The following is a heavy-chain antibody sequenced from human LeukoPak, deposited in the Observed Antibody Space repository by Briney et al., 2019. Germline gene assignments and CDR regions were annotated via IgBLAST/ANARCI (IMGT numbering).Heavy chain of an antibody. D-gene: IGHD6-19*01. J-gene: IGHJ4*02. CDR3: AKDRIVLAGTIDY. CDR1: GFPFINNY. Sequence: GGPPGLSCAASGFPFINNYRSGVRHPPGKGREGVSVIYSIGSTYYADSVKGRFTISRDNSKNTLYLQMNSLRAEDTAVYYCAKDRIVLAGTIDYWGQGTLVTVSS. CDR2: IYSIGST. V-gene: IGHV3-66*03.